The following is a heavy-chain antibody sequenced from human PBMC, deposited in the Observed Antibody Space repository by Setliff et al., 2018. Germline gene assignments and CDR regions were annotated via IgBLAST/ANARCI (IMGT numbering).Heavy chain of an antibody. V-gene: IGHV1-46*01. CDR2: INPSSGRT. CDR1: GYTFTSHY. D-gene: IGHD3-3*01. CDR3: ARKRDYNFWSGYYREFYFDY. Sequence: ASVKVSCKASGYTFTSHYMHWVRQAPGLGLEWMGTINPSSGRTSYAQKFQGRVTMTRDTSTSTVYMDMSSLRSEDTALYYCARKRDYNFWSGYYREFYFDYWGQGTLVTVSS. J-gene: IGHJ4*02.